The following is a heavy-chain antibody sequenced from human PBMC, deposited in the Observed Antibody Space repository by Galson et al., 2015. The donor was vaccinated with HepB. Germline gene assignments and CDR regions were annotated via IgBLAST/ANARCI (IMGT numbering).Heavy chain of an antibody. CDR3: HTTTVTTVYYAMDV. D-gene: IGHD4-17*01. V-gene: IGHV3-74*01. CDR1: GFTFSSYV. J-gene: IGHJ6*02. Sequence: SLRLSCAASGFTFSSYVMHWVRQAPGKGLVWVSRINSDGSSTSYADSVKGRFTLSRDNAQNKLFLQMNSLRAEDTAVYYCHTTTVTTVYYAMDVWGQGTTVTVSS. CDR2: INSDGSST.